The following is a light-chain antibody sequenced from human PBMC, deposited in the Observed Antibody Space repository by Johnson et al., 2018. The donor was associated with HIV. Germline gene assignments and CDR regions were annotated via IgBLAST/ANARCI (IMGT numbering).Light chain of an antibody. CDR3: GTWDSSLTASV. J-gene: IGLJ1*01. CDR2: DNN. V-gene: IGLV1-51*01. Sequence: QSVLTQPPSVSAAPGQKVTISCSGSRSNIGNNYVSWYQQLPGTAPKLLIYDNNKRPSGIPDRFSGSKSGTSATLGITGLQTGDEAEYYCGTWDSSLTASVFGTGTKVTVL. CDR1: RSNIGNNY.